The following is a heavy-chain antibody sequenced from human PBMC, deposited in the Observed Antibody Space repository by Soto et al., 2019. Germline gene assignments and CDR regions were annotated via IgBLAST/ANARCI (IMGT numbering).Heavy chain of an antibody. CDR2: ISAYNGNT. V-gene: IGHV1-18*01. D-gene: IGHD2-15*01. Sequence: ASVKVSCKASGYTFTSYGISWVRQAPGQGLEWMGWISAYNGNTNYAQKLQGRVTMTTDTSTSTAYMELRSLRSDDTAVYYCAIDHCSGGSCYSGLYYYGMDVWGQGTTVTVSS. CDR1: GYTFTSYG. J-gene: IGHJ6*02. CDR3: AIDHCSGGSCYSGLYYYGMDV.